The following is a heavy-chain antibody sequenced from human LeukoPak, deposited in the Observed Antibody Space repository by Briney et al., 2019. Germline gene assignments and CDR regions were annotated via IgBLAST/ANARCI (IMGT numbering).Heavy chain of an antibody. CDR2: ISSSGSTI. V-gene: IGHV3-11*01. Sequence: GGSMRLSCAASGFTFSDYYMSWIRQAPGKGMEWVSYISSSGSTIYYADSVKGRFTISRDNAKNSLYLQMNSLRAEDTAVYYCARELRFLEWLSYFDYGGQGTLVTVSS. CDR1: GFTFSDYY. J-gene: IGHJ4*02. CDR3: ARELRFLEWLSYFDY. D-gene: IGHD3-3*01.